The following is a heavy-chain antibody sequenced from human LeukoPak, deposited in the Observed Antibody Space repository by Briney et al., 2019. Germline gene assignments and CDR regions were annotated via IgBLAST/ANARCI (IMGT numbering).Heavy chain of an antibody. CDR3: AREFRHIVVVTALYYFDY. V-gene: IGHV4-4*07. D-gene: IGHD2-21*02. J-gene: IGHJ4*02. Sequence: SETLSLTCTVSGGSISSYYWSWIRQPAGKGLEWIGRIYTSGSTNYNPSLKSRVTMSVDTSKNQFSLKLSSVTAADTAVYYCAREFRHIVVVTALYYFDYWGQGTLVTVSS. CDR2: IYTSGST. CDR1: GGSISSYY.